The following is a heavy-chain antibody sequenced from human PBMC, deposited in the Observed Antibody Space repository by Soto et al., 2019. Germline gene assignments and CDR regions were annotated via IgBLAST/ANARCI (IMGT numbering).Heavy chain of an antibody. CDR3: AREGSGYNF. CDR1: GGSFSNFG. CDR2: IVPVFGRP. V-gene: IGHV1-69*01. D-gene: IGHD5-12*01. Sequence: QVQLVQSGAKLKKPGSSVKVSSKASGGSFSNFGISWVRQAPGQGLEWMGGIVPVFGRPNYAQRFRGRLTITADESTSTGYMELISLRSDDTAVYYCAREGSGYNFWGQGTQVTVSS. J-gene: IGHJ4*02.